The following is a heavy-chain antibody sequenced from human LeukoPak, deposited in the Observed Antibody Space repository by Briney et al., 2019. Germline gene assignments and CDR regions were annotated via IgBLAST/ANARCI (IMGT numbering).Heavy chain of an antibody. Sequence: GGSPRLSCAASGFTFSNYGMQWVRQTPAKGLEWVSVIYSGGGTYYADFVKGRFTIPRDDSKNTLFLQMDSLRAEDSAVYYCASAMDFGHFDLWGRGTLVTVSS. V-gene: IGHV3-NL1*01. CDR2: IYSGGGT. CDR3: ASAMDFGHFDL. J-gene: IGHJ2*01. CDR1: GFTFSNYG. D-gene: IGHD2-2*01.